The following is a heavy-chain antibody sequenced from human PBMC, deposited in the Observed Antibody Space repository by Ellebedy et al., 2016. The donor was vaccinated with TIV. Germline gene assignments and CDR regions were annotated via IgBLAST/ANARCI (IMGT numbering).Heavy chain of an antibody. CDR1: GYTFTSYY. Sequence: ASVKVSXKAFGYTFTSYYLHWVRQAPGQGLEWMGLINPSSGSTSYAQKFQGRVTMTRDTSTTTVYMNLSSLRSEDTAVYYCARDRVTTYYYDSSGSEGAFDIWGQGTMVTVSS. J-gene: IGHJ3*02. D-gene: IGHD3-22*01. CDR3: ARDRVTTYYYDSSGSEGAFDI. CDR2: INPSSGST. V-gene: IGHV1-46*01.